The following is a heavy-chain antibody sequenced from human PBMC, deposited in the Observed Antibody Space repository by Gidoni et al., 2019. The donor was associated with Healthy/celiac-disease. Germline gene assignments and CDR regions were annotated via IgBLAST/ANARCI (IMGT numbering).Heavy chain of an antibody. D-gene: IGHD3-16*01. Sequence: EVQLVESGGGLVKPGGSLRLSCAASGFTFSNAWMSWVRQAPGKGLEWVGRIKSKTDGGTTDYAAPVKGRFTISRDDSKNTLYLQMNSLKTEDTAVYYCTTDFVYYDYGSDVGFDYWGQGTLVTVSS. CDR1: GFTFSNAW. J-gene: IGHJ4*02. CDR2: IKSKTDGGTT. CDR3: TTDFVYYDYGSDVGFDY. V-gene: IGHV3-15*01.